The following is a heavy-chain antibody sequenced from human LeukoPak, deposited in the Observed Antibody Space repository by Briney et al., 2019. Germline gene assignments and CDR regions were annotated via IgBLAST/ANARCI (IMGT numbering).Heavy chain of an antibody. J-gene: IGHJ4*02. CDR1: GGSISSYY. V-gene: IGHV4-4*07. D-gene: IGHD1-1*01. Sequence: SETLSLSCTVSGGSISSYYWSWIRQPAGKGLEWIGRIYSSGSTYYNPSLKSRVTMSVDTSKNHFSLKLSSVTAADTAVYYCARASIPHWKFDYWGQGILVTVSS. CDR3: ARASIPHWKFDY. CDR2: IYSSGST.